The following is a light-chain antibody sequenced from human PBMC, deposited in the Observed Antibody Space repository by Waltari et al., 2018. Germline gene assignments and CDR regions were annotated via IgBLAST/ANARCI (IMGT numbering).Light chain of an antibody. V-gene: IGKV2-30*01. CDR1: QCLVSSVGDTL. CDR3: MQGKHWGWT. CDR2: LVS. Sequence: DVVMTQSPLSLPVTLVQPASISCRPSQCLVSSVGDTLLNWFQQRPGQSPGRLIYLVSRRDSGVPDRFSGSGSGTNLTLEISRLEAEDVGLYYCMQGKHWGWTCGQGTRVEV. J-gene: IGKJ1*01.